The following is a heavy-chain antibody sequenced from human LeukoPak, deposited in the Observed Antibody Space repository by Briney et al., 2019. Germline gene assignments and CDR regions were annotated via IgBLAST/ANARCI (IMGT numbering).Heavy chain of an antibody. Sequence: GASVKVSCKASGYTFTNYGISWVRQAPGQGLEWMGWIRTSNGDTNYAQKFQGRVTMTADTSTNTAYMEVRSLRSDDTAVYYCARVLAYCSSTSCHDYWGQGTLVTVYS. D-gene: IGHD2-2*01. CDR3: ARVLAYCSSTSCHDY. J-gene: IGHJ4*02. CDR2: IRTSNGDT. V-gene: IGHV1-18*01. CDR1: GYTFTNYG.